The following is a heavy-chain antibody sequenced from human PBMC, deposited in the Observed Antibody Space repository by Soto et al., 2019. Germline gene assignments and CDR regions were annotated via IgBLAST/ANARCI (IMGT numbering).Heavy chain of an antibody. CDR1: GGSFSGYY. CDR3: ATLSSTSSRRYYYYGMDV. V-gene: IGHV4-34*01. CDR2: INHSGST. D-gene: IGHD2-2*01. Sequence: KPSETLSLTCAVYGGSFSGYYWSWIRQPPGKGLEWIGEINHSGSTNYNPSLKSRVTISVDTSKNQFSLKLSSVTAADTAVYYCATLSSTSSRRYYYYGMDVWGQGTTVTVSS. J-gene: IGHJ6*02.